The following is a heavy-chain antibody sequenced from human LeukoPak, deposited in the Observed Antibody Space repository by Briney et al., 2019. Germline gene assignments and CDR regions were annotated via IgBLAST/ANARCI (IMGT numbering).Heavy chain of an antibody. Sequence: PGGSLRLSXAASGFTFSSYAMSWVRQAPGKGLEWVSAISGSGGSTYYADSVKGRFTISRDNSKNTLYLRMNSLRAEDTAVYYCAKRNRIAVAGSVFDYWGQGTLVTVSS. J-gene: IGHJ4*02. CDR1: GFTFSSYA. CDR2: ISGSGGST. D-gene: IGHD6-19*01. V-gene: IGHV3-23*01. CDR3: AKRNRIAVAGSVFDY.